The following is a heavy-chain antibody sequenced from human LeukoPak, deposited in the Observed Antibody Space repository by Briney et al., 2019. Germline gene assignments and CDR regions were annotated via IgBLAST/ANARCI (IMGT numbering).Heavy chain of an antibody. CDR2: IYHSGST. CDR3: ARADYSSTWSHDYYYMDV. J-gene: IGHJ6*03. CDR1: GYSISSGYY. D-gene: IGHD6-13*01. Sequence: KPSETLSLTCTVSGYSISSGYYWGWIRQPPGKGLEWIGSIYHSGSTYYNPSLKSRVTISVDTSKNQFSLKLSSVTAADTAVYYCARADYSSTWSHDYYYMDVWGKGTTVTVSS. V-gene: IGHV4-38-2*02.